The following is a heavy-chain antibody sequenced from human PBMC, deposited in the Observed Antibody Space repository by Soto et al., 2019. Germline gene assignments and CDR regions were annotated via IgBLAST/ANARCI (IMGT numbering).Heavy chain of an antibody. CDR1: GFTFSSYS. CDR3: ARDPMTTVILNWFDP. V-gene: IGHV3-21*01. D-gene: IGHD4-4*01. J-gene: IGHJ5*02. Sequence: PVGSLRLSCAASGFTFSSYSMNWVRQAPGKGLEWVSSISSSSSYIYYADSVKGRFTISRDNAKNSLYLQMNSLRAEDTAVYYCARDPMTTVILNWFDPWGQGTLVTVSS. CDR2: ISSSSSYI.